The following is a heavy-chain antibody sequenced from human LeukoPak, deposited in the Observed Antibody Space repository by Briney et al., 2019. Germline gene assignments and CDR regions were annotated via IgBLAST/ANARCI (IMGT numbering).Heavy chain of an antibody. V-gene: IGHV3-21*01. CDR2: ISDSGKYL. Sequence: GGSLRLSCAASGFTFNLYAMAWVRQTPEKGQEWVSIISDSGKYLYYAESVKGRFTISRDNAKNSLYLQMNSLRAEDTAVYYCARDLEYQLLSSYYGMDVWGQGTTVTVSS. CDR1: GFTFNLYA. CDR3: ARDLEYQLLSSYYGMDV. J-gene: IGHJ6*02. D-gene: IGHD2-2*01.